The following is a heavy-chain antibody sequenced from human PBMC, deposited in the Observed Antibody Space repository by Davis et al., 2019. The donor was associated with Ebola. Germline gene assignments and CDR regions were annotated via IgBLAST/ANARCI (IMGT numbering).Heavy chain of an antibody. CDR1: GFTFSSFE. J-gene: IGHJ4*02. Sequence: GESLKISCAASGFTFSSFEMNWVRQAPGKGLEWVSYISSSGTTIYYADSVKGRFTISRHNAKNSLYLQMNSLRAEDTSVSYCARDRAIRYCSGGSCYSDYWGQGTLVTVSS. CDR2: ISSSGTTI. CDR3: ARDRAIRYCSGGSCYSDY. D-gene: IGHD2-15*01. V-gene: IGHV3-48*03.